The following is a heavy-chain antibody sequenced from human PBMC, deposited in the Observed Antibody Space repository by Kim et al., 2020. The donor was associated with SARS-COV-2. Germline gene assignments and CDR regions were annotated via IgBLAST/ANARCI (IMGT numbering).Heavy chain of an antibody. J-gene: IGHJ5*02. CDR3: AHRKGDSSPSWFDP. V-gene: IGHV2-5*01. D-gene: IGHD6-13*01. Sequence: SPSLKSRLTITKDTSKNQVVLTMTNMDPVDTATYYCAHRKGDSSPSWFDPWGQGTLVTVSS.